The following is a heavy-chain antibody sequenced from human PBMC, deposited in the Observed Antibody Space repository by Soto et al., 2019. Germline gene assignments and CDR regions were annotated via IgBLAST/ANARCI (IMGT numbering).Heavy chain of an antibody. CDR3: ARSRIAATRFYYYYYYMDV. V-gene: IGHV3-23*01. CDR2: ISGSGGST. Sequence: PGGSLRLSCAASGFTFSRYAMSWVRQAPGKGLEWVSAISGSGGSTYYADSVKGRFTISRDNAKNTLYLQMNSLRAEDTAVYYCARSRIAATRFYYYYYYMDVWGKGTTVTVSS. D-gene: IGHD5-12*01. J-gene: IGHJ6*03. CDR1: GFTFSRYA.